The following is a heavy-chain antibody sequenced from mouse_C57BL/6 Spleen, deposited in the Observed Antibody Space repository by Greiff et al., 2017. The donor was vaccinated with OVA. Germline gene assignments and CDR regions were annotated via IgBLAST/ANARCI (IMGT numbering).Heavy chain of an antibody. CDR1: GYSITSGYY. CDR3: ARGGLLRPIFDY. CDR2: ISYDGSN. J-gene: IGHJ2*01. D-gene: IGHD1-2*01. Sequence: EVKLMESGPGLVKPSQSLSLTCSVTGYSITSGYYWNWIRQFPGNKLEWMGYISYDGSNNYNPSLKNRISITRDTSKNQFFLKLNSVTTEDTATYYCARGGLLRPIFDYWGQGTTLTVSS. V-gene: IGHV3-6*01.